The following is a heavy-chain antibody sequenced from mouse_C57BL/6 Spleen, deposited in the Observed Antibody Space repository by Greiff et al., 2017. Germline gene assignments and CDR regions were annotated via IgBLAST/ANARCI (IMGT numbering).Heavy chain of an antibody. CDR3: ARADNTTGVKLSMDY. J-gene: IGHJ4*01. D-gene: IGHD1-1*01. Sequence: VHVKQPGAALVKPGASVKLSCKASGYYFTSYWLPWVKQRPGQGLEWIGKIHPSSGSTNYNVKFKSKSTMTVDKSSSTAYMQLSCLTSEDSAVYYCARADNTTGVKLSMDYWGQGTAVTVST. CDR2: IHPSSGST. CDR1: GYYFTSYW. V-gene: IGHV1-64*01.